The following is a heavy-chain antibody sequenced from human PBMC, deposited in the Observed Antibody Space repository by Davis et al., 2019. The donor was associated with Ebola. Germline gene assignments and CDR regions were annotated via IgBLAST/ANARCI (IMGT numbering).Heavy chain of an antibody. D-gene: IGHD3-22*01. CDR1: GDSISISNW. CDR3: ARVMYEYHTSSYSTADAFDI. J-gene: IGHJ3*02. CDR2: IYHNGMT. Sequence: PSETLSLTCDVSGDSISISNWWSWVRQSPGKGLEWIGEIYHNGMTNYNPSLKSRVTISVDKSKTQFFLKLTSVPAADTAVYYCARVMYEYHTSSYSTADAFDIWGQGTRVIVSS. V-gene: IGHV4/OR15-8*01.